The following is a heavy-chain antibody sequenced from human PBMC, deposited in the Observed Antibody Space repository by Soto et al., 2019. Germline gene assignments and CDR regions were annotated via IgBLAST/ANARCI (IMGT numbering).Heavy chain of an antibody. V-gene: IGHV5-51*03. D-gene: IGHD3-10*01. CDR1: GYNFASFW. CDR3: LSQRSSGSYHHRAVDY. J-gene: IGHJ4*02. CDR2: IYPDDSDS. Sequence: EVQLVQSGSEVKAPGESLKISCKGSGYNFASFWIGWVRQTPGKGLEWMGIIYPDDSDSRYSPSFQGQVTMSADKSIDTAYLQWSTLKASDTAMSFCLSQRSSGSYHHRAVDYWGQGTPVIVSS.